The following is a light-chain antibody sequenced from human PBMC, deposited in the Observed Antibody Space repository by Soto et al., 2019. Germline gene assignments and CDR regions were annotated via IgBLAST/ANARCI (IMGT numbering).Light chain of an antibody. CDR1: SSDVGGYNY. V-gene: IGLV2-8*01. CDR3: SSYAGSNNEV. CDR2: EVS. J-gene: IGLJ3*02. Sequence: QSGLTQPPSASGSPGQSVTISCTGTSSDVGGYNYVSWYQQHPGKAPKLMIYEVSKRPSGVPDRFSGSKSGNTASLTVSGLQAEDEADYYCSSYAGSNNEVFGGGTKLTVL.